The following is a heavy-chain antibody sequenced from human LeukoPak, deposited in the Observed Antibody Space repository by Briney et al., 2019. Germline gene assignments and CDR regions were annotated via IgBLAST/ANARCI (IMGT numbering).Heavy chain of an antibody. J-gene: IGHJ4*02. CDR2: INHSGST. V-gene: IGHV4-34*01. CDR1: GGSFSGCY. CDR3: ARRGYSYGFFDS. D-gene: IGHD5-18*01. Sequence: PSETLSLTCAVYGGSFSGCYWSWIRQPPGKGLEWIGEINHSGSTNYNPSLKSRVTISVDTSKKQFSLKLRSVTAADTAVYYCARRGYSYGFFDSWGQGTLVTVSS.